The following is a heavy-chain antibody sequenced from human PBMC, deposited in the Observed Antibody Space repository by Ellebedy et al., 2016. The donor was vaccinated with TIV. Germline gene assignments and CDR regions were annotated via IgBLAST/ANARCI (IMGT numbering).Heavy chain of an antibody. V-gene: IGHV5-10-1*01. CDR1: GYSFTSYW. D-gene: IGHD3-22*01. CDR3: ARLKRYYDSSGYSHWYFDL. Sequence: GESLKISCKVSGYSFTSYWISWVRQMPGKGLEWMGRIDPSDSYTNYSPSFQGHVTISADKSIRHAYLQWSSLKASDTAMYYCARLKRYYDSSGYSHWYFDLWGRGTLVTVSS. CDR2: IDPSDSYT. J-gene: IGHJ2*01.